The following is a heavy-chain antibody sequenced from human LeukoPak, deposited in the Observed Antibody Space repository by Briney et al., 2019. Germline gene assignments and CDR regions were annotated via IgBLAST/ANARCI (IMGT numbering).Heavy chain of an antibody. D-gene: IGHD6-19*01. Sequence: SETLSLTCAVSGYSISSGYYWGWVRQPPGKGLVWIGSIYHSGNSYYNPSLRSRVTISVDTSKNQFFLKVSSVTAADTAVYYCARRAGSGWPTFDYWGQGTLVTVSS. V-gene: IGHV4-38-2*01. J-gene: IGHJ4*02. CDR2: IYHSGNS. CDR3: ARRAGSGWPTFDY. CDR1: GYSISSGYY.